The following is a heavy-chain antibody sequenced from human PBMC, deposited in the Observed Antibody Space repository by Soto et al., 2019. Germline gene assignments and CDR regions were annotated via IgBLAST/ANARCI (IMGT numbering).Heavy chain of an antibody. V-gene: IGHV1-46*01. CDR2: INPTGGTV. J-gene: IGHJ4*02. CDR3: ATEGDPRLYAATVFDY. CDR1: GYTFTKFH. D-gene: IGHD3-16*01. Sequence: QVRLVQSAAEVKKPGASVKISCETSGYTFTKFHLHWVRQAPGQGLEWMGRINPTGGTVNYAQHFQGRVTVTTDTSTSTVHMELSSLRFEDTAVYYCATEGDPRLYAATVFDYWGQGTLLSVSS.